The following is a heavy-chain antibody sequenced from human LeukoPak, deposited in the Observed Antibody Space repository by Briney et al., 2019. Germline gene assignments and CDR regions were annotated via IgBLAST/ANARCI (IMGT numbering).Heavy chain of an antibody. CDR2: ISESGGTT. Sequence: GGSLRLSCAASGFTFSNYAMSWVRQAPGKGLEWVSGISESGGTTYYADSVKGRFTISRDNSKSTLYLQMNSLRVEDAAVYYCAKDPSTSWYWYFQLWGQGTLVTVSS. CDR1: GFTFSNYA. J-gene: IGHJ1*01. CDR3: AKDPSTSWYWYFQL. D-gene: IGHD2-8*02. V-gene: IGHV3-23*01.